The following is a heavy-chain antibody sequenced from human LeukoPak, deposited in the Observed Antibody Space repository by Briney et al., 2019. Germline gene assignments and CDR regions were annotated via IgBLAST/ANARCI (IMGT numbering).Heavy chain of an antibody. D-gene: IGHD3-10*01. CDR3: ARRHHFGFLDS. CDR1: GVMFPSYW. Sequence: GGSLRLSCAASGVMFPSYWMTWVRQAPGKGLEWVANIKQDGSEKYYVDSVKGRFTISRDNAKNSVYLQMNSLRAGDTAVYYCARRHHFGFLDSWGQGTLVTVSS. V-gene: IGHV3-7*04. CDR2: IKQDGSEK. J-gene: IGHJ4*02.